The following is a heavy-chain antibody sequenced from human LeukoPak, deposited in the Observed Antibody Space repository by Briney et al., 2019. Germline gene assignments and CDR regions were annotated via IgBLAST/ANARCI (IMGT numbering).Heavy chain of an antibody. D-gene: IGHD6-19*01. CDR2: INHSGST. V-gene: IGHV4-34*01. Sequence: SETLSLTCAVYGGSFSGYYWSWIRQPPGKGLEWIGEINHSGSTNYNPFLKSRVTISVDTSKNQFSLKLSSVTAADTAVYYCAREPGIAVAGTSLFDYWGQGTLVTVSS. CDR3: AREPGIAVAGTSLFDY. J-gene: IGHJ4*02. CDR1: GGSFSGYY.